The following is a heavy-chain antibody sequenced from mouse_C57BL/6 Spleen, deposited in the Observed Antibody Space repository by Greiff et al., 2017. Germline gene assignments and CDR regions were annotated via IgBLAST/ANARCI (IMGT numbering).Heavy chain of an antibody. CDR2: ISYDGSN. V-gene: IGHV3-6*01. CDR1: GYSITSGYY. Sequence: VQLKESGPGLVKPSQSLSLTCSVTGYSITSGYYWNWIRQFPGNKLEWMGYISYDGSNNYNPSLKNRISITRDTSKNQFFLKLNSVTTEDTATYYCASFYYYGSRGYFDVWGTGTTVTVSS. D-gene: IGHD1-1*01. CDR3: ASFYYYGSRGYFDV. J-gene: IGHJ1*03.